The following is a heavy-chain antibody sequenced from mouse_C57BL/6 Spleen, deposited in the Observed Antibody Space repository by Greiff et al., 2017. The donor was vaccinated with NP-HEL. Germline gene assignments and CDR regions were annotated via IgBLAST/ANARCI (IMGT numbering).Heavy chain of an antibody. V-gene: IGHV1-47*01. D-gene: IGHD1-1*01. CDR2: FHPYNDDT. CDR3: ASRVTTVVVPYFDY. Sequence: QVQLQPSGAELVQPGASVKMYCKASGYTFTTYPIEWMKQNHGKSLEWIGNFHPYNDDTKYNEKFKVKATLTVEKYSSQVYLELSRLTSDDAAVYYCASRVTTVVVPYFDYWGQGTTLTVSS. CDR1: GYTFTTYP. J-gene: IGHJ2*01.